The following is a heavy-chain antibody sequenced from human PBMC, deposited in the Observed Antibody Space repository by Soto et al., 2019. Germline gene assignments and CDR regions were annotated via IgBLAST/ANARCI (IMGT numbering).Heavy chain of an antibody. Sequence: QVQLVQSGAEVQKPGASVKVSCKASGYTFTSYAMHWVRQAPGQRLEWMGWINAGNGNTKYSKKFQGRVTLTRDTSASTAYMELSSSRSEDTAVYYCARFPGYSIGDLWGRGTLVTVPS. CDR1: GYTFTSYA. D-gene: IGHD2-21*01. CDR3: ARFPGYSIGDL. CDR2: INAGNGNT. V-gene: IGHV1-3*01. J-gene: IGHJ2*01.